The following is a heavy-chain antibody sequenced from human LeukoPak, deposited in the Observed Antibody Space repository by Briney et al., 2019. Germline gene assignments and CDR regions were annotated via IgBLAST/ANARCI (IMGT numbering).Heavy chain of an antibody. CDR3: ARPIFITSGAFDI. Sequence: RASVKVSCKASGDTFRDYAFSWVRQAPGQGLGWIGGFVPIVGKSFYSQKFQGRLTITSDESSTTVYMELASLRSEDTALYYCARPIFITSGAFDIWGQGTLVTVSS. D-gene: IGHD3-3*02. CDR2: FVPIVGKS. V-gene: IGHV1-69*13. J-gene: IGHJ3*02. CDR1: GDTFRDYA.